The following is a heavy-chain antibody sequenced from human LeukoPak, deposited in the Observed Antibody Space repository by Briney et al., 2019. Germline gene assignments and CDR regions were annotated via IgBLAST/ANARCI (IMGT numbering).Heavy chain of an antibody. CDR3: AKSRAGSSYDGLHI. V-gene: IGHV3-23*01. CDR2: ISGSGDST. Sequence: PGGSLRLSCAASGFTFSSYAMSWVRQAPGKGLEWVSVISGSGDSTYYADSVKGRFTIPRDNSKNTLYLQMNSLRAEDAAVYYCAKSRAGSSYDGLHIWGQGTMVTVSS. CDR1: GFTFSSYA. J-gene: IGHJ3*02. D-gene: IGHD6-19*01.